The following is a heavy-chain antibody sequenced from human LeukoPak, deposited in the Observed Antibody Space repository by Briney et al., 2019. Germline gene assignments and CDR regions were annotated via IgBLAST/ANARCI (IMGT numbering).Heavy chain of an antibody. D-gene: IGHD5-18*01. CDR3: ARDTGGYSYGKDAFDI. J-gene: IGHJ3*02. Sequence: GGSLRLSCAASGFTFSSYSMNRVRQAPGKGLEWVSSISSSSSYIYYADSVKGRFTISRDNAKNSLYLQMNSLRAEDTAVYYCARDTGGYSYGKDAFDIWGQGTMVTVSS. CDR2: ISSSSSYI. CDR1: GFTFSSYS. V-gene: IGHV3-21*01.